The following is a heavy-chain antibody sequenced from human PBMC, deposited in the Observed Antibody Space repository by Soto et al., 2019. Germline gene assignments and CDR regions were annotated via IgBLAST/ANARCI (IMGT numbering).Heavy chain of an antibody. CDR1: GYTFTSYD. V-gene: IGHV1-8*01. J-gene: IGHJ5*02. D-gene: IGHD5-18*01. CDR3: AKRGYSYGYIGGYWFDP. Sequence: QVQLVQSGAEVKKPGASVKVSCKASGYTFTSYDINWVRQATGQGLEWMGWMNPNSGNTGYAQKFQGRVTMTRNTSISTAYMELSSLRSEDTAVYYCAKRGYSYGYIGGYWFDPWGQGTLVTVSS. CDR2: MNPNSGNT.